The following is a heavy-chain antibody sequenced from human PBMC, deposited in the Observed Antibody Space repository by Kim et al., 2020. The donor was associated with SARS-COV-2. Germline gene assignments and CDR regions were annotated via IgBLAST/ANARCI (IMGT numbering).Heavy chain of an antibody. CDR2: MNPISGNT. CDR3: ARALSTTVANAPYYFEY. D-gene: IGHD5-12*01. CDR1: GDTLSGYD. Sequence: ASVKVSCKASGDTLSGYDINWVRQAPGQGLEWMGWMNPISGNTGYAQTFQVRVAMTRDTSISTAYLEVSSLRSEDTAVYYCARALSTTVANAPYYFEYWG. J-gene: IGHJ4*01. V-gene: IGHV1-8*01.